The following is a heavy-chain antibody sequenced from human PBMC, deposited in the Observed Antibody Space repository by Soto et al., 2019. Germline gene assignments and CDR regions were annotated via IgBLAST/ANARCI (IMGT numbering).Heavy chain of an antibody. Sequence: QVQLVQSGAEVKKPGASVKVSCRASGYIFTSYYLHWVRQAPGQGLEWMGIIYPSGGTTSYAQKFQGRVTMTRDTSTSTVYMELSSLRSDDTAVYFCARLEFRGDDAFDFWGQGTMVTVSS. CDR3: ARLEFRGDDAFDF. CDR1: GYIFTSYY. D-gene: IGHD3-10*01. J-gene: IGHJ3*01. V-gene: IGHV1-46*03. CDR2: IYPSGGTT.